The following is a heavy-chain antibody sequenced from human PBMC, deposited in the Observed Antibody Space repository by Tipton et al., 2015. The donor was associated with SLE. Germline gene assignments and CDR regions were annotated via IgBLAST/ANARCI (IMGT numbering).Heavy chain of an antibody. J-gene: IGHJ4*02. CDR1: GDSISSSSW. CDR3: ATVTSSSWFRAFDY. D-gene: IGHD6-13*01. Sequence: TLSLTCAVSGDSISSSSWWTWVRQPPGKGLEWIGEIDHSDITSHNPSLKSRLTISVDTSKNQFSLKLTSVTAADTAVYYCATVTSSSWFRAFDYWGQGTLVTVSS. CDR2: IDHSDIT. V-gene: IGHV4-4*02.